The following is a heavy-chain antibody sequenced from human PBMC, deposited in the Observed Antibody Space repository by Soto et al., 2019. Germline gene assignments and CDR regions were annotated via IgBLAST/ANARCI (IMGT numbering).Heavy chain of an antibody. CDR2: ISWNSGSI. V-gene: IGHV3-9*01. CDR3: AKDSTDAGEQPGEYYYYYMDV. Sequence: GGSLRLSCAASGFTFDDYAMHWVRQAPGKGLEWVSGISWNSGSIGYADSVKGRFTISRDNAKNSLYLQMNSLRAEDTALYYCAKDSTDAGEQPGEYYYYYMDVWGKGTTVTVSS. D-gene: IGHD3-16*01. J-gene: IGHJ6*03. CDR1: GFTFDDYA.